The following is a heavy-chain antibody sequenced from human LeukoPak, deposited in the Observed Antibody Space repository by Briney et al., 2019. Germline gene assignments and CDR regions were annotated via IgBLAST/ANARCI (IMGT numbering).Heavy chain of an antibody. D-gene: IGHD3-22*01. J-gene: IGHJ4*02. CDR3: ARNYYDIGYFDY. CDR1: GGSISSSSYY. CDR2: ISYSGST. V-gene: IGHV4-39*01. Sequence: SETLSLTCTVSGGSISSSSYYWGWIRQPPGKGLEWIGNISYSGSTYYNPSLKSRVTISVDTSKNQFSLKLSSVTAADTAVYYCARNYYDIGYFDYRGQGTLVTVSS.